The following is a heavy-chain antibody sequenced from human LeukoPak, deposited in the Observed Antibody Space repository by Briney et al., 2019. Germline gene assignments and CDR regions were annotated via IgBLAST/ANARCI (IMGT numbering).Heavy chain of an antibody. CDR3: ASSMSHVVRGAYYMDV. D-gene: IGHD3-10*01. CDR2: IYYTGST. CDR1: SGTISSSSYF. J-gene: IGHJ6*03. V-gene: IGHV4-39*07. Sequence: SETLSLTCNVSSGTISSSSYFWGWIRQPPGNGLEWIGNIYYTGSTHYNPSLKSRLTISVDTSKNQFSLKLSSVTAADTAVYYCASSMSHVVRGAYYMDVWGKGTTVTVSS.